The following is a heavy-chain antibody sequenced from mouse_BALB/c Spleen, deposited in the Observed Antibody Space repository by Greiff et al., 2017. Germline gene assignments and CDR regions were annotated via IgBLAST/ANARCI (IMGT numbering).Heavy chain of an antibody. Sequence: EVNVVESGGGLVQPGGSLKLSCAASGFTFSSYTMSWVRQTPEKRLEWVAYISNGGGSTYYPDTVKGRFTIARDNAKNTLYLQMSSLKSEDTAMYYCARSFLYDYYYAMDYWGQGTSVTVSS. J-gene: IGHJ4*01. CDR3: ARSFLYDYYYAMDY. V-gene: IGHV5-12-2*01. CDR1: GFTFSSYT. D-gene: IGHD2-4*01. CDR2: ISNGGGST.